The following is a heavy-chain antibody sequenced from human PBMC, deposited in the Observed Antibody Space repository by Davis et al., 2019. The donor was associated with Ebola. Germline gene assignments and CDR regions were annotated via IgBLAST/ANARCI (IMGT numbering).Heavy chain of an antibody. J-gene: IGHJ5*02. D-gene: IGHD2-2*01. V-gene: IGHV5-51*01. Sequence: GESLKISCQGSGYSFTSYWIGWVRQMPGKGLEWMGIIYPGDSHTRYSPSFQGQVTISVDKSISTAYLQWRSLKASDTAIYYCARHPSGKMPNWFAPWGQGTLVTVSS. CDR3: ARHPSGKMPNWFAP. CDR1: GYSFTSYW. CDR2: IYPGDSHT.